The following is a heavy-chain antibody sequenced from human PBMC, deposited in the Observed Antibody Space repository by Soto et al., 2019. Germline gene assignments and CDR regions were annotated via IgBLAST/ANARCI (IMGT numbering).Heavy chain of an antibody. V-gene: IGHV1-2*04. CDR2: INPNSGGT. D-gene: IGHD2-21*02. CDR3: ARGTPVVTPPYYYGMDV. CDR1: GYTFTGYY. Sequence: ASVKVSCKASGYTFTGYYMHWVRQAPGQGLEWMGWINPNSGGTNYAQKFQGWVTMTRDTSISTAYMELSRLRSDDTAVYYCARGTPVVTPPYYYGMDVWGQGTTVTVSS. J-gene: IGHJ6*02.